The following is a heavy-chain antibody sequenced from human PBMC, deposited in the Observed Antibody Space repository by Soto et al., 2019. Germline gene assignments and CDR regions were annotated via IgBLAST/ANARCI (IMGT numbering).Heavy chain of an antibody. CDR1: GGSFSGYY. J-gene: IGHJ5*02. V-gene: IGHV4-34*01. CDR2: INHSGST. Sequence: SETLSLTCAVYGGSFSGYYWSWIRQPPGKGLEWIGEINHSGSTNYNPSLKSRVTISVDTSKNQFSLKLSSVTAADTAVYYCARGVRYSSGYGAWFDPWGQGTLVTVSS. CDR3: ARGVRYSSGYGAWFDP. D-gene: IGHD5-18*01.